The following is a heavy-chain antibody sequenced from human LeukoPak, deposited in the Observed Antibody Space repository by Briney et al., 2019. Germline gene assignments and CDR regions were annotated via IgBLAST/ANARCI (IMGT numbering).Heavy chain of an antibody. Sequence: PGGSLRLSCAASGFTSSAMHWVRQAPGKGLEWVAVISYDGNNKYYADSVKGRFTVSRDNSNNTLYLQMNSLRPEDTAVHYCAKISTSTNCCLEGSQHWGQGTLVTVSS. CDR3: AKISTSTNCCLEGSQH. CDR2: ISYDGNNK. V-gene: IGHV3-30-3*02. CDR1: GFTSSA. J-gene: IGHJ1*01. D-gene: IGHD2-2*01.